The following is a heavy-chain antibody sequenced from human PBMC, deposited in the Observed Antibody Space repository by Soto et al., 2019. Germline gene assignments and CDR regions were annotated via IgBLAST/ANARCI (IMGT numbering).Heavy chain of an antibody. CDR2: ISYDGSNK. V-gene: IGHV3-30*18. J-gene: IGHJ4*02. CDR3: AKDSGSSFDY. Sequence: QVQLVESGGGVVQPGRSRRLSCAASGFTFSSYGMHWVRQAPGKGLEWVAVISYDGSNKYYADSVKGRFTISRDNSKDTLYLQMNSLRAEDTAVYYCAKDSGSSFDYWGQGTLVTVSS. CDR1: GFTFSSYG. D-gene: IGHD6-6*01.